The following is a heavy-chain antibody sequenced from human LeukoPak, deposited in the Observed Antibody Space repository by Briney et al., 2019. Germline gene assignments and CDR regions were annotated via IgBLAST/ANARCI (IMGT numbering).Heavy chain of an antibody. CDR2: INSNGGST. Sequence: GGSLRLSCSASGFTFSTSAMHWVRQAPGKRLEYVSSINSNGGSTYQADSVKGRFTISRDNSKNTLYLQINSQSDEGTAVYYCVKDGPGVYDYWGQGTLVTVSS. V-gene: IGHV3-64D*09. D-gene: IGHD1-14*01. CDR3: VKDGPGVYDY. CDR1: GFTFSTSA. J-gene: IGHJ4*02.